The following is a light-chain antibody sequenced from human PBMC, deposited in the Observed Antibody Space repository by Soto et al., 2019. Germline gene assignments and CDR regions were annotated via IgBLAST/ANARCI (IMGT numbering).Light chain of an antibody. CDR2: DVN. CDR3: SAYSGNSPVI. V-gene: IGLV2-14*01. CDR1: SSDVGGYKD. J-gene: IGLJ2*01. Sequence: QSALTQPASVSGSPGQSVTISCIGTSSDVGGYKDVSWYQQHPGKAPNLIIYDVNHRPSGVSNRFSGSTSGNMASLTVTGLQAEEEADYYCSAYSGNSPVIFGGGTKLTVL.